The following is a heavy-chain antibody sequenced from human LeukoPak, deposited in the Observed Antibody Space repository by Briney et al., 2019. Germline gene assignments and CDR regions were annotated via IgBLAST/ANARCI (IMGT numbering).Heavy chain of an antibody. Sequence: PGGSLRLSCAASGFIFSRYGMHWVRQAPGKGLEWVALISYDGSNKEYADSVKGRFTISRDKSKNTVYLQMKSLTTEDTAVYYCARGGDYYGSGSEFDYWGQGTLVTVSS. CDR2: ISYDGSNK. CDR3: ARGGDYYGSGSEFDY. D-gene: IGHD3-10*01. V-gene: IGHV3-30*03. J-gene: IGHJ4*02. CDR1: GFIFSRYG.